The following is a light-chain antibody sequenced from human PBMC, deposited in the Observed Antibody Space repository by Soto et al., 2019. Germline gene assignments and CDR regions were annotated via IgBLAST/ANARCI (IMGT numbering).Light chain of an antibody. J-gene: IGKJ3*01. V-gene: IGKV4-1*01. CDR2: WAS. Sequence: DIVMTQSPDSLAVSLGERATINCKSSQSVLFASNNKNYLAWYQQKPGQPPNLLIYWASTRESGVPDRFSGSGSGTNFPLTISSLQAEDVAVYYCQQYYTTPPTFGPGTKVEI. CDR3: QQYYTTPPT. CDR1: QSVLFASNNKNY.